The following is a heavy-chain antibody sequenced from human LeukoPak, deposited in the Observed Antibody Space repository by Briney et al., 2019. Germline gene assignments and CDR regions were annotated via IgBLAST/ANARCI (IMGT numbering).Heavy chain of an antibody. CDR3: ARLKVDMAREPYYFDY. Sequence: SETLPLTCTVSGGSISSNYWSWIRQPPGKGLEWIGYMHYSGSSNYNPSLKSRVTISVDTSKNQFSLKLNSVTAADTAVYYCARLKVDMAREPYYFDYWGQGTLVTVSS. D-gene: IGHD3-10*01. CDR1: GGSISSNY. J-gene: IGHJ4*02. CDR2: MHYSGSS. V-gene: IGHV4-59*08.